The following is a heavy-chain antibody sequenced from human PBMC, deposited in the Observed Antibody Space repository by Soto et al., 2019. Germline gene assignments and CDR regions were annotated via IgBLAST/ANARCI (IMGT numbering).Heavy chain of an antibody. CDR1: AFTFRSYA. Sequence: EEQLLESGGGLVRPGGSLRLSCAASAFTFRSYAMSWVRQAPGKGLEWVSAITASADTTYYADSVKGLFTISRDNSKNTLYLRMNSLRAEDTAVYYCAKVRPLRDCTITSCLGAFDIWGQGTMVTVS. D-gene: IGHD2-2*01. J-gene: IGHJ3*02. V-gene: IGHV3-23*01. CDR2: ITASADTT. CDR3: AKVRPLRDCTITSCLGAFDI.